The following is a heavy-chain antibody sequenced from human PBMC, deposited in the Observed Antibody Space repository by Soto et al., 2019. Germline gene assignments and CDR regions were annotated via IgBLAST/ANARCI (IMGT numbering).Heavy chain of an antibody. CDR3: ASGAVDTAMVTLYWFDP. V-gene: IGHV1-69*13. D-gene: IGHD5-18*01. CDR2: IIPIFGTA. J-gene: IGHJ5*02. Sequence: SVKVSCKASGGTFSSYAISWVRQAPGQGLEWMGGIIPIFGTANYAQKFQGRVTITADESTSTAYMELSSLRSEDTAVYYCASGAVDTAMVTLYWFDPWGQGTLVPVSS. CDR1: GGTFSSYA.